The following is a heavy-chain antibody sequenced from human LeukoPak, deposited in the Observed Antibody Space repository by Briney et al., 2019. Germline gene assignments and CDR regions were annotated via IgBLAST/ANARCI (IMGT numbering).Heavy chain of an antibody. CDR1: GFTFRNYG. V-gene: IGHV3-33*01. D-gene: IGHD2-15*01. CDR3: ARSMVAATLDY. Sequence: PGRSLRLSCAASGFTFRNYGMHWVRQAPGKGLEWVAVIWYDGSNKYYADSVKGRFTISRDNSKNTLYLQMNSLRAEDTAVYYCARSMVAATLDYWGQGTLVTVSS. CDR2: IWYDGSNK. J-gene: IGHJ4*02.